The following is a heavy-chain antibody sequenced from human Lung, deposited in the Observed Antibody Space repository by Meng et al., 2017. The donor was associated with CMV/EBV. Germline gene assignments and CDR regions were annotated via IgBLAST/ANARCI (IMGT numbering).Heavy chain of an antibody. D-gene: IGHD6-13*01. J-gene: IGHJ4*02. CDR2: ISSSSRYI. V-gene: IGHV3-21*01. Sequence: GESXKISCAASGFTFSGYSMNWVRQAPGKGLEWVSMISSSSRYIYYADSVKGRFTISRDNAENSLYLQMNNLRADDTAVYYCATRMGTGYTSDWGQGKLVTVSS. CDR3: ATRMGTGYTSD. CDR1: GFTFSGYS.